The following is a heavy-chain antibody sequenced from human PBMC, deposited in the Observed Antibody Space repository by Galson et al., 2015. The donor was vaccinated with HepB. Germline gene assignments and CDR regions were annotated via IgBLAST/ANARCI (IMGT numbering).Heavy chain of an antibody. J-gene: IGHJ6*03. V-gene: IGHV1-46*01. CDR2: INPSGGST. D-gene: IGHD2-2*01. CDR3: AREAAAGIVVVPAASYYYYMDV. Sequence: SVKVSCKASGYTFTSYYMHWVRQAPGQGLEWMGIINPSGGSTSYAQKFQGRVTMTRDTSTSTVYMELSSLRSEDTAVYYCAREAAAGIVVVPAASYYYYMDVWGKGTTVTVSS. CDR1: GYTFTSYY.